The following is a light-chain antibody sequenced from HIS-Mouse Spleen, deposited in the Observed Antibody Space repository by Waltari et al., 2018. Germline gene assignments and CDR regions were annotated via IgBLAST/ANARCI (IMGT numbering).Light chain of an antibody. J-gene: IGKJ1*01. CDR3: QQYGSSPWT. CDR1: QSASSSY. CDR2: GAS. V-gene: IGKV3-20*01. Sequence: EIVLTQSPGTLSLSPGERATLSCRASQSASSSYLAWYQQKPGQAPRLRIYGASSRATGIPDRFSGSGSGTDFTLTISRLEPEDFAVYYCQQYGSSPWTFGQGTKVEIK.